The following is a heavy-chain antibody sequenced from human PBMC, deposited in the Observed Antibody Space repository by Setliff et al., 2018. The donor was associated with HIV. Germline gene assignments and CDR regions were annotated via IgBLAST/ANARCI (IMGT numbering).Heavy chain of an antibody. J-gene: IGHJ4*02. V-gene: IGHV3-30*02. CDR1: GFTFSSYG. CDR3: VSSSSSSSWYLDY. Sequence: GESLKISCAASGFTFSSYGMHWVRQAPGKGPEWVAFIRYDGSNKYYADSVKGRFTISRDNSKNTLYLQMNSLRAEDTAVYYCVSSSSSSSWYLDYWGQGTQVTVSS. D-gene: IGHD6-13*01. CDR2: IRYDGSNK.